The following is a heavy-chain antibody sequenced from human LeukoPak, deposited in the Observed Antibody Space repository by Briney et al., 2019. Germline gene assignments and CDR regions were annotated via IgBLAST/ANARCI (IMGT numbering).Heavy chain of an antibody. Sequence: SQTLSLTCTVSGGPISSGSYYWSWIRQPAGKGLEWIGRIYTSGSTNYNPSLKSRVTISVDTSKNQFSLKLSSVTAADTAVYYCAVAYYDFWSGYSRPYYDYWGQGTLVTVSS. CDR1: GGPISSGSYY. D-gene: IGHD3-3*01. CDR3: AVAYYDFWSGYSRPYYDY. CDR2: IYTSGST. V-gene: IGHV4-61*02. J-gene: IGHJ4*02.